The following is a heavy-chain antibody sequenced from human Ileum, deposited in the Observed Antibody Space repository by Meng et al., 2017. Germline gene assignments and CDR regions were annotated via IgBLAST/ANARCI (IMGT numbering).Heavy chain of an antibody. V-gene: IGHV4-4*02. CDR3: ARDGSDDYVWGSYHAFDY. Sequence: SETLSLTCAVSGGSISSSNWWSWVRQPPGKGLEWIGEIYHSGSTNYNPSLKSRVTISVDKSKNQFSLKLSSVTAADTAVYYCARDGSDDYVWGSYHAFDYWGQGTRVT. CDR1: GGSISSSNW. D-gene: IGHD3-16*02. CDR2: IYHSGST. J-gene: IGHJ4*02.